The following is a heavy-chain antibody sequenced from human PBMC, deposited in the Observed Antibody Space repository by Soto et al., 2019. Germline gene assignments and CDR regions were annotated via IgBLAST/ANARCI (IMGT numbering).Heavy chain of an antibody. CDR1: GGSITSGDYY. CDR2: IYYSGST. CDR3: ARALIQLWPHYYYGMDV. D-gene: IGHD5-18*01. Sequence: TLSLTCTVSGGSITSGDYYWSWIRQPPGKGLEWIGYIYYSGSTYHNPSLKSRVTISVDTSKNQFSLKLSSVTAADTAMYYCARALIQLWPHYYYGMDVWGQGTTVTVS. V-gene: IGHV4-30-4*01. J-gene: IGHJ6*02.